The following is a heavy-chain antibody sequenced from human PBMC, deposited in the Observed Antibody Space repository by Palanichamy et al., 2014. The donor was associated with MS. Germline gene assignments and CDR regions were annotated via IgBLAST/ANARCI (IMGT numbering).Heavy chain of an antibody. D-gene: IGHD3-10*01. CDR1: GFTFSSYG. V-gene: IGHV3-33*01. CDR2: IWYDGSNK. J-gene: IGHJ6*02. Sequence: QLVESGGGVVQPGRSLRLSCVASGFTFSSYGMHWARQAPGKGLEWVAVIWYDGSNKYYADSVKGRFTISRDNSKNTLYLQMNSLRAEDTAVYYCARDGASYAMSMVRGGGYYSGMDVWGQGTTVTVSS. CDR3: ARDGASYAMSMVRGGGYYSGMDV.